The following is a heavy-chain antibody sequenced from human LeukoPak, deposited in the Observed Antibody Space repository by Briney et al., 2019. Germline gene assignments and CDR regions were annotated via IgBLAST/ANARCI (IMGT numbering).Heavy chain of an antibody. CDR3: ARSGGSGRGNYMDV. Sequence: SVKVSCKASGGTFSSYAISWVRQAPGQGLEWMGGIIPIFGTANYAQKFQGSVTITTDESTSTAYMDLSSLRSEDTAVYYCARSGGSGRGNYMDVWGKGTTVTVSS. V-gene: IGHV1-69*05. D-gene: IGHD2-15*01. J-gene: IGHJ6*03. CDR2: IIPIFGTA. CDR1: GGTFSSYA.